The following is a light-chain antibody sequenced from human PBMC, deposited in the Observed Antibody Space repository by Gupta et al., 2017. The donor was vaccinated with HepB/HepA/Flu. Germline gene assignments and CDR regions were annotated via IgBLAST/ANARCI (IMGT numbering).Light chain of an antibody. CDR1: QSISSY. V-gene: IGKV1-39*01. Sequence: IQMTQSPSSLSASVGDRVTITCRASQSISSYLNWYQQKPGKAPNLLIYAASNLQSGAPSRFSGGGYGTDFTLTISSLQPEDCATYYCQQSHSLPRTFGQATKLEIK. CDR3: QQSHSLPRT. J-gene: IGKJ2*01. CDR2: AAS.